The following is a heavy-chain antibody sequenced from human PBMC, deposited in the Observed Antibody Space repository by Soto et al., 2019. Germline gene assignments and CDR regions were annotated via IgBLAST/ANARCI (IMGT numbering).Heavy chain of an antibody. D-gene: IGHD6-19*01. Sequence: EVQLVESGGGLVQPGRSLRLSCAASGFTFVDYAMHWVRQAPGKGLEWVSGISWNSGSIGYADSVKGRFTISRDNANNTLYLKMNSLRAENTALYYCAKDVSGWSNWFDPWGQGTLVTVSS. CDR2: ISWNSGSI. CDR3: AKDVSGWSNWFDP. CDR1: GFTFVDYA. V-gene: IGHV3-9*01. J-gene: IGHJ5*02.